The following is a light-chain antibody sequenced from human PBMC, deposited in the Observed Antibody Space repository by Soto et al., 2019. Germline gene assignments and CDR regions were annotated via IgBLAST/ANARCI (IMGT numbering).Light chain of an antibody. V-gene: IGKV3-15*01. Sequence: VLTHSPATLSLSQGERATLSCRASESVSRNLAWYQQKPGQAPRLLIYDASTRATGIPDGFSGGGSGTKFTLTISSLQSEDYVVYYCQQYNSWPPFTFGQGARLEIK. CDR2: DAS. CDR1: ESVSRN. CDR3: QQYNSWPPFT. J-gene: IGKJ5*01.